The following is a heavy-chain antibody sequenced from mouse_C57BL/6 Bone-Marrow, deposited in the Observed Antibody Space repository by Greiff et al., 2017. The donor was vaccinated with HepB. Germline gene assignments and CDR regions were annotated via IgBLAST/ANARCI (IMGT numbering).Heavy chain of an antibody. CDR2: ISSGGDYI. CDR1: GFTFSSYA. V-gene: IGHV5-9-1*02. D-gene: IGHD2-5*01. J-gene: IGHJ4*01. CDR3: TRDSSNYDAMDY. Sequence: EVQGVESGEGLVKPGGSLKLSCAASGFTFSSYAMSWVRQTPEKRLEWVAYISSGGDYIYYADTLKGRITISRDNARNTLYLQMSSLKSEDTAMYYCTRDSSNYDAMDYWGQGTAVTVSS.